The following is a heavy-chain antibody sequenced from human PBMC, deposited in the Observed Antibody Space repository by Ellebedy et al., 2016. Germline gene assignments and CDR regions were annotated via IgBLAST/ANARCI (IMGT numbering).Heavy chain of an antibody. V-gene: IGHV1-69*04. J-gene: IGHJ5*02. Sequence: ASVKVSCKASGGTFSSYAISWVRQAPGQGLEWMGRIIPILGIASYAQKFQGRVTITADKSTSTAYMELGSLRFEDTAVYYCAAGNDGGWFDPWGQGTLVTVSS. D-gene: IGHD1-1*01. CDR3: AAGNDGGWFDP. CDR2: IIPILGIA. CDR1: GGTFSSYA.